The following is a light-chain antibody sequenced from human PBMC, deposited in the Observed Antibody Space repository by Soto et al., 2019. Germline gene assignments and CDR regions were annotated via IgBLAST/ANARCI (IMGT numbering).Light chain of an antibody. CDR3: QQSDSTPYT. Sequence: DIQMTQSPSSLSASVGDRVTITCRASQTSSTYLNWYQQKPGKAPRLLIYDASSLLSGVPSRFSGSGSGTDFTRTIASLQPEDFSTYYCQQSDSTPYTFGQGTKVEI. CDR1: QTSSTY. CDR2: DAS. J-gene: IGKJ2*01. V-gene: IGKV1-39*01.